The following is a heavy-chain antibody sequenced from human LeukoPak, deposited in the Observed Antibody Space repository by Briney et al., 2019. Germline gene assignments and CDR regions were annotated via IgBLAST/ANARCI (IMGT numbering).Heavy chain of an antibody. J-gene: IGHJ4*02. CDR2: FDPEDGET. D-gene: IGHD5-18*01. CDR1: GYTLTELS. CDR3: AIVLPLHTAMVFYGQYDISFDY. Sequence: ASVKVSCKVSGYTLTELSMHWVRQAPGKGLEWMGGFDPEDGETIYAQKFQGRGTMTEDTSTDTAYMELSSLRSEDTAVYYCAIVLPLHTAMVFYGQYDISFDYWGQGTLVTVSS. V-gene: IGHV1-24*01.